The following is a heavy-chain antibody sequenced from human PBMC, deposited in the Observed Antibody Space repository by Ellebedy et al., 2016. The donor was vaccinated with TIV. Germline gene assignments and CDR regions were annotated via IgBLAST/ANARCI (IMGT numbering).Heavy chain of an antibody. Sequence: GESLKISCAASGLSFSSHPMHWVRQAPGKGLEWVALVSNGGNNRYYGDSVKGRFTISRDDSKSTLYLEMSSLRPEDTAVYYCASENTAMVTFHHWGQGTLVTVSS. J-gene: IGHJ4*02. V-gene: IGHV3-30*15. CDR3: ASENTAMVTFHH. D-gene: IGHD5-18*01. CDR2: VSNGGNNR. CDR1: GLSFSSHP.